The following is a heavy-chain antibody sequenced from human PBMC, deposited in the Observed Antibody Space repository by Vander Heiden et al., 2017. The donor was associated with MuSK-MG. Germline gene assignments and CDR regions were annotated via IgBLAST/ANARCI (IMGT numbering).Heavy chain of an antibody. CDR3: ARAKAARPVGWFDP. J-gene: IGHJ5*02. CDR1: GFTFGSYA. D-gene: IGHD6-6*01. Sequence: QVQLVESGGGVVQPGRSLRLSCAAAGFTFGSYAMHWGRQAPGKGLGWVAVISYDGSNKYYADSVKGRFTISRDNSKNTLYLQMNSLRAEDTAVYYCARAKAARPVGWFDPWGQGTLVTVSS. V-gene: IGHV3-30-3*01. CDR2: ISYDGSNK.